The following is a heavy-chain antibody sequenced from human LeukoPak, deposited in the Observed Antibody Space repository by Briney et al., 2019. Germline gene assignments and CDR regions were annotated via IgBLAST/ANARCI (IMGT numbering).Heavy chain of an antibody. J-gene: IGHJ4*02. V-gene: IGHV5-51*01. D-gene: IGHD6-13*01. CDR1: GYSFNTYW. Sequence: GESLKISCKGSGYSFNTYWIAWVRQMPGKGLEWMGSIYPGDSDTRYSPSFEGQVTISADKSISTAYLQWSSLKASDTAMYYCATTRAAAGTFNFDYWGQGTLVTVSS. CDR2: IYPGDSDT. CDR3: ATTRAAAGTFNFDY.